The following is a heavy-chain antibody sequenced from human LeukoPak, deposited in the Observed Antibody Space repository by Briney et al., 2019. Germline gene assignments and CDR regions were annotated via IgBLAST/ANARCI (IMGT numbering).Heavy chain of an antibody. V-gene: IGHV1-2*02. D-gene: IGHD2-15*01. J-gene: IGHJ4*02. CDR2: INPNTGDT. Sequence: ASVKVSCKASGYTFTGYYLFWVRQAPGQGLEWMGWINPNTGDTRYGQKFQGRVTLTRDTSIRTTYMELSSLRSDDTAVYYCARDERFCNGDNHYPDLGYWGQGALVTVSS. CDR1: GYTFTGYY. CDR3: ARDERFCNGDNHYPDLGY.